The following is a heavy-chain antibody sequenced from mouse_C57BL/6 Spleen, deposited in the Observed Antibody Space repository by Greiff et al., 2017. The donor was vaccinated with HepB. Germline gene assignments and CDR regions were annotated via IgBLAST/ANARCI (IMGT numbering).Heavy chain of an antibody. CDR1: GFTFSSYA. D-gene: IGHD2-4*01. CDR2: ISDGGSYT. Sequence: DVHLVESGGGLVKPGGSLKLSCAASGFTFSSYAMSWVRQTPEKRLEWVATISDGGSYTYYPDNVKGRFTISRDNAKNNLYLQMSHLKSEDTAMYYCARDSGDYALFAYWGQGTLVTVSA. CDR3: ARDSGDYALFAY. V-gene: IGHV5-4*01. J-gene: IGHJ3*01.